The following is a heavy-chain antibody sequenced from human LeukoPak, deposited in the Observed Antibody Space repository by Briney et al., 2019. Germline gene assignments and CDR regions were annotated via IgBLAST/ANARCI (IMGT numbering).Heavy chain of an antibody. CDR1: GFTFSDYN. D-gene: IGHD2-2*02. CDR3: AKDPAAAIGDNWFDP. Sequence: GGSLRLSCAASGFTFSDYNMHWVRQAPGQGLEWVSLTSNDGSNKYYAVSVKGRFTISRDNTKNTLYLQMNSLRAEDTAVYYCAKDPAAAIGDNWFDPWAREPWSPSPQ. J-gene: IGHJ5*02. V-gene: IGHV3-30-3*01. CDR2: TSNDGSNK.